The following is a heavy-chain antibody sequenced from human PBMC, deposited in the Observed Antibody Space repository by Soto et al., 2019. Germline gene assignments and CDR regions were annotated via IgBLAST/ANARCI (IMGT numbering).Heavy chain of an antibody. CDR1: GFTFSSYE. J-gene: IGHJ4*02. Sequence: EVQLGESGGGLVQPGGSLRLSCAASGFTFSSYEMNWVRQAPGKGLEWVSYISSSGSTIYYADSVKGRFTISRDNAKNSLYLQMNSLRAEDTAVYYCARGNGYYGDRENSFDYWGQGTLVTVSS. CDR3: ARGNGYYGDRENSFDY. V-gene: IGHV3-48*03. D-gene: IGHD4-17*01. CDR2: ISSSGSTI.